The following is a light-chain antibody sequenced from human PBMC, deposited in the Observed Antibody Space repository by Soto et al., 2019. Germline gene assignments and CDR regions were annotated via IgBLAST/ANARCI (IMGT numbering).Light chain of an antibody. Sequence: QLVLTQSPSASASLGASVRLTCTLSSGRSSFAIAWHQQEPEKGPRFLMKVNSDGSHSKGDGISDRFSGSSSGAERYLTISSLQSEDEADYYCQTWGTDNWIFGGGTKLTVL. V-gene: IGLV4-69*01. CDR1: SGRSSFA. CDR3: QTWGTDNWI. J-gene: IGLJ2*01. CDR2: VNSDGSH.